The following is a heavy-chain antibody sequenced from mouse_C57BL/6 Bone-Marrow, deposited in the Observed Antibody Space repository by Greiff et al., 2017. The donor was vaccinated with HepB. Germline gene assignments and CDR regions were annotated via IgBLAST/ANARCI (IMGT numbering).Heavy chain of an antibody. J-gene: IGHJ3*01. CDR3: TRAQLGRGFAY. V-gene: IGHV6-6*01. D-gene: IGHD4-1*02. CDR2: IRNKANNHAT. CDR1: GFTFSDAW. Sequence: EVQVVESGGGLVQPGGSMKLSCAASGFTFSDAWMDWVRQSPEKGLEWVAEIRNKANNHATYYAESVKGRFTISRDDSKSSVYLQMNSLRAEDTGIYYCTRAQLGRGFAYWGQGTLVTVSA.